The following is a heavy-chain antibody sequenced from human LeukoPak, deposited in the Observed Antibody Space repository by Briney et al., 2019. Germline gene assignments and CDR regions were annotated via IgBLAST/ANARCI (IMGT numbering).Heavy chain of an antibody. J-gene: IGHJ4*02. CDR2: VHFDGSRT. CDR3: AKGFWRADRGGGDY. D-gene: IGHD3-3*01. V-gene: IGHV3-30*02. Sequence: PRGSLRLSCAASGFTFNSYGIHWVRQALGKGLEWVAFVHFDGSRTWYADSVKGRFTISKDNSKNTVYLLMSRLSAEDTAMYYCAKGFWRADRGGGDYWGQGTLVTVSS. CDR1: GFTFNSYG.